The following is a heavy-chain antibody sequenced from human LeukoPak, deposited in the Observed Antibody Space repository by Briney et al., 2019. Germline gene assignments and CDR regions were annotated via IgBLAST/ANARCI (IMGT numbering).Heavy chain of an antibody. CDR3: ARESVLLWFGEGWFDP. D-gene: IGHD3-10*01. Sequence: PGGSLRLSCAASGFTFSSYWMSWVRQAPGKGLEWVANIKQDGSEKYYVDSVKGRLTISRDNAKNSLYLQMNSLRAEDTAVYYCARESVLLWFGEGWFDPWGQGTLVTVSS. CDR2: IKQDGSEK. V-gene: IGHV3-7*01. CDR1: GFTFSSYW. J-gene: IGHJ5*02.